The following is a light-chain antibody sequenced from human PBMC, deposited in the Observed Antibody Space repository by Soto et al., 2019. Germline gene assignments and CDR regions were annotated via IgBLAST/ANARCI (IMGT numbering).Light chain of an antibody. CDR1: SSDVGGYNY. Sequence: QSVLTQPPSASGSPGQSVTISCTGTSSDVGGYNYVSWYQQYPGKAPKLMIYEVNKRPSGVPDRFSGSKSGNTASLTVSGLQAEDEADYYCSSYGAYYNYVFGTGTKLTVL. J-gene: IGLJ1*01. CDR3: SSYGAYYNYV. V-gene: IGLV2-8*01. CDR2: EVN.